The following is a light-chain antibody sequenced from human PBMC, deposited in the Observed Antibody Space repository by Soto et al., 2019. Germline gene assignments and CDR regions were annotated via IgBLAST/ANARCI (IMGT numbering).Light chain of an antibody. Sequence: AIQMTQSPSSLSASVGDRVTITCRASQGIRNDLGWYQQKPGKAPKLLIYAASSLQSGVPSRFSGSGSGTDFTLTSSSLQPEDVATYYGQQDYNSPFTFGHGTKVDIK. CDR2: AAS. J-gene: IGKJ3*01. V-gene: IGKV1-6*01. CDR3: QQDYNSPFT. CDR1: QGIRND.